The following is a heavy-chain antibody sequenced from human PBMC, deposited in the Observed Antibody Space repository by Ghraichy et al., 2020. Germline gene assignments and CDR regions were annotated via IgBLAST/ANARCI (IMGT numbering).Heavy chain of an antibody. CDR3: ARDLIRITMIVGVQYYYGMDV. CDR1: GYTFTSYY. CDR2: INPSGGST. Sequence: ASVKVSCKASGYTFTSYYMHWVRQAPGQGLEWMGIINPSGGSTSYAQKFQGRVTMTRDTSTSTVYMELSSLRSEDTAVYYCARDLIRITMIVGVQYYYGMDVWGQGTTVTVSS. V-gene: IGHV1-46*01. D-gene: IGHD3-22*01. J-gene: IGHJ6*02.